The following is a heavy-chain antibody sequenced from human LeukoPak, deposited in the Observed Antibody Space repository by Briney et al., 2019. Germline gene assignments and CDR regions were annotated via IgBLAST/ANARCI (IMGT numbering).Heavy chain of an antibody. J-gene: IGHJ5*02. CDR2: IYYSGST. CDR3: ARARSSKYYGSGYNWFDP. Sequence: PSETLSLTCTVSGGSISSYYWSWIRQPPGKGLEWIGYIYYSGSTNYNPSLKSRVTISVDTSKNQFSLKLSSVTAADTAVYYCARARSSKYYGSGYNWFDPWGQGTLVTVSS. V-gene: IGHV4-59*12. D-gene: IGHD3-10*01. CDR1: GGSISSYY.